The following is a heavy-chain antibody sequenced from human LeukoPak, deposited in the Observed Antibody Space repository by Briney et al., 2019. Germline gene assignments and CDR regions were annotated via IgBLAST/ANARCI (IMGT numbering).Heavy chain of an antibody. CDR2: ISFDGRNE. V-gene: IGHV3-30*04. J-gene: IGHJ5*02. Sequence: GGSLRLSCAASGFSFSSYSMHWVRQAPGKGLEWVAAISFDGRNEYSPDSVKGRFTISRDNSKNTVSLQMNSLTPEDTSVYYCARDLGITIFLFSLDLWGQGALVTVSS. CDR3: ARDLGITIFLFSLDL. D-gene: IGHD3-3*01. CDR1: GFSFSSYS.